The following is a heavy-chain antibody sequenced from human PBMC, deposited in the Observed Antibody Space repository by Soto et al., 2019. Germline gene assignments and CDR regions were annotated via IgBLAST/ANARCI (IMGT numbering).Heavy chain of an antibody. CDR2: IYWNDDK. CDR1: GFALSTSGVG. CDR3: THIRSILGEVISAGGMDV. D-gene: IGHD3-3*01. J-gene: IGHJ6*02. V-gene: IGHV2-5*01. Sequence: QITLKESGQTLVKPTETLTLTCTFSGFALSTSGVGVAWIREPPGKALEWVALIYWNDDKRYRPSLKSRLTITKDTSKNQVVLRMTNMGPADTGTYYWTHIRSILGEVISAGGMDVWGPGTTVTVSS.